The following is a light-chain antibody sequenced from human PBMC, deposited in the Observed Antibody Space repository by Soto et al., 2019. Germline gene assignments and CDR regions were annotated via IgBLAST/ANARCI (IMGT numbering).Light chain of an antibody. CDR2: AAS. J-gene: IGKJ3*01. Sequence: IQLTQSPSSLSASVGDRVTITCRASQGIRSALGWYQQKPGKVPKLLIYAASSLQSGVPSRFSGSGSGTDFTLTISSLQPEDFATYYCQESYSTPSVTFGPGTKVDIK. CDR1: QGIRSA. CDR3: QESYSTPSVT. V-gene: IGKV1-39*01.